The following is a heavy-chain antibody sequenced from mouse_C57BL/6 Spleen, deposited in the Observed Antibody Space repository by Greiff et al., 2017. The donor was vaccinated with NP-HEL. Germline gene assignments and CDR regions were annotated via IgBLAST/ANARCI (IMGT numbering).Heavy chain of an antibody. CDR3: ARRDYYGSRDWYFDG. CDR2: IYPGSGST. Sequence: QVQLKQSGAELVKPGASVKMSCKASGYTFTSYWITWVKQRPGQGLEWIGDIYPGSGSTNYNEKFKSKATLTVDTSSSTAYMQLSSLTSEDSAVYYCARRDYYGSRDWYFDGWGTGTTVTVAS. CDR1: GYTFTSYW. D-gene: IGHD1-1*01. V-gene: IGHV1-55*01. J-gene: IGHJ1*03.